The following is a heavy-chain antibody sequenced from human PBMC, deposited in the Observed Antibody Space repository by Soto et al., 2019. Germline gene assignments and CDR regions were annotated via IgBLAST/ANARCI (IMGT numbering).Heavy chain of an antibody. CDR3: AREPREYSGYDHYYYYYYMDV. CDR1: GGSISSYY. J-gene: IGHJ6*03. D-gene: IGHD5-12*01. V-gene: IGHV4-59*01. CDR2: IYYSGST. Sequence: SETLSLTCTVSGGSISSYYWSWIRQPPGKGLEWIGYIYYSGSTNYNPSLKSRVTISVDTSKNQFSLKLSSVTAADTAVYYCAREPREYSGYDHYYYYYYMDVWGKGTTVTVSS.